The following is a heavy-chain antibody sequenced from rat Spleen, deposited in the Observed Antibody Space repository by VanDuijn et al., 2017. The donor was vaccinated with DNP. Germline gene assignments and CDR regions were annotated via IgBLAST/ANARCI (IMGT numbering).Heavy chain of an antibody. V-gene: IGHV3-1*01. J-gene: IGHJ2*01. D-gene: IGHD1-11*01. CDR3: ARWRIGPHYFDS. CDR1: GDSITSNY. Sequence: EVQLQESGPGLVKPSQSLSLTCSVTGDSITSNYWGWIRKFPGNKMEWIGHISYSGRTTYNPSLKSRISITRDTSKNQIFLQLNSVNTDDTATYYCARWRIGPHYFDSWGQGVMVTVSS. CDR2: ISYSGRT.